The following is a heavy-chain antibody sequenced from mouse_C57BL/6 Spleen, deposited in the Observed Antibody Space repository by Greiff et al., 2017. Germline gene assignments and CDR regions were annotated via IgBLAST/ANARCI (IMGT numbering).Heavy chain of an antibody. CDR1: GYTFTSYW. CDR3: ARDELLLYYFDY. V-gene: IGHV1-55*01. J-gene: IGHJ2*01. D-gene: IGHD2-12*01. Sequence: QVQLQQSGAELVKPGASVKMSCKASGYTFTSYWITWVKQRPGQGLEWIGDIYPGSGSTNYNEKFKSKATLTVDTSSSTAYMQLSSLTSEDSAVYYCARDELLLYYFDYWGQGTTLTVSS. CDR2: IYPGSGST.